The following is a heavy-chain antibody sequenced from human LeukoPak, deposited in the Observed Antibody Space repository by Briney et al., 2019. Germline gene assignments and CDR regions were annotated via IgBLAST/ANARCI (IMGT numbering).Heavy chain of an antibody. CDR2: INPSGGST. D-gene: IGHD3-22*01. V-gene: IGHV1-46*01. J-gene: IGHJ4*02. CDR3: ARPFDSSAYFFQPFDS. Sequence: VASVKVSCKASGYTFTSYYMHWVRQAPGQGLEWMGVINPSGGSTTYSEKSQGRVTMTRDTSRSTVYMELSSLRSEDTAVYYCARPFDSSAYFFQPFDSWGQGALVIVSS. CDR1: GYTFTSYY.